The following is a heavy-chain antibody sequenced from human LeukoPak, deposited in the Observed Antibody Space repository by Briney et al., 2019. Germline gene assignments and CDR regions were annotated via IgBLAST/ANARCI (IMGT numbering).Heavy chain of an antibody. CDR1: GGSISSGDYY. V-gene: IGHV4-30-4*01. J-gene: IGHJ4*02. D-gene: IGHD2-2*01. Sequence: SKTLSLTCTVSGGSISSGDYYWSWIRQPPGKGLEWIGYIYYSGSTYYNPSLKSRVTISVDTSKNQFSLKLRSVTAADTAVYYCARVLHCSSTSCYAFDYWGQGTLVTVSS. CDR3: ARVLHCSSTSCYAFDY. CDR2: IYYSGST.